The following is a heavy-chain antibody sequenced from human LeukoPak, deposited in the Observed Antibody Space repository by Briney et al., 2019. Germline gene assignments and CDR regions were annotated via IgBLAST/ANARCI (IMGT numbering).Heavy chain of an antibody. CDR2: INPSGGST. J-gene: IGHJ5*02. CDR1: GYSFTTYH. Sequence: ASVKVSCKASGYSFTTYHMHWVRQAPGQGLEWMGIINPSGGSTNYAQNFQGRVTMTRDMSTSTVYMELSSLRSEDTAVYYCAREAVTIFALVRTQTTKSPHRFDPWGQGTLVTVSS. V-gene: IGHV1-46*01. CDR3: AREAVTIFALVRTQTTKSPHRFDP. D-gene: IGHD3/OR15-3a*01.